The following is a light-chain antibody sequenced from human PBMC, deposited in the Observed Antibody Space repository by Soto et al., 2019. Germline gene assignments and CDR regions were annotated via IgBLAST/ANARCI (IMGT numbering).Light chain of an antibody. CDR1: QSVTSNY. CDR3: QQYGSSPLFT. Sequence: EIVLTQSPGTLSLSPGERATLSCRARQSVTSNYLAWYQQKPGQAPRLLIYGASSRATGIPDRFSGSGSGTDFTLTISRLEPDDCAVYYCQQYGSSPLFTFGPGTKVDIK. CDR2: GAS. V-gene: IGKV3-20*01. J-gene: IGKJ3*01.